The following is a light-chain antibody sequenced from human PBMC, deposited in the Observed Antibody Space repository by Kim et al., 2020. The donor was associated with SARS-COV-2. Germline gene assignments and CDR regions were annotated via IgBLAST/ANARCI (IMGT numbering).Light chain of an antibody. J-gene: IGKJ1*01. V-gene: IGKV1-5*03. CDR2: MAS. Sequence: DIQMTQSPSTLSAFVGDRVTITCRASQSISNWLAWYQQKPGKAPKLLVYMASNLESGVPSRFSGSGSGTEFTLTISSLQPDDSATYYCQQYKSYWTFGQGTKVDIK. CDR3: QQYKSYWT. CDR1: QSISNW.